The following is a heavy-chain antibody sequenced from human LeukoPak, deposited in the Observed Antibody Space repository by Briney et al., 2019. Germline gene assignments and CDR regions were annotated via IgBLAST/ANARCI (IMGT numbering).Heavy chain of an antibody. CDR3: ASRGFDSSGYYYFHY. Sequence: GRSPRLSCAASGFTFNSYSMHWVRQAPGKGLEWVAVISYDGNKEYYTDSVKGRFTISRDNSKNTLYLQMNSLRTDDTAVYYCASRGFDSSGYYYFHYWGQGNLVTVSS. V-gene: IGHV3-30-3*01. CDR1: GFTFNSYS. D-gene: IGHD3-22*01. CDR2: ISYDGNKE. J-gene: IGHJ4*02.